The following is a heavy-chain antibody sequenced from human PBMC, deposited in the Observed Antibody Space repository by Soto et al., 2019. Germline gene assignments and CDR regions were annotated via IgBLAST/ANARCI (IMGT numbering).Heavy chain of an antibody. Sequence: QVQLVQSGAEVKKPGASVKVSCKASGYTFTSYYMHWVRQAPGQGLEWMGIINPSGGSTSYAQKFQGRVTMTRDTSTSTVYMELSSLRSEDTAVYYCARSRGYSYGGFPIDGMDVWGQGTTVTVSS. D-gene: IGHD5-18*01. CDR2: INPSGGST. CDR1: GYTFTSYY. V-gene: IGHV1-46*01. J-gene: IGHJ6*02. CDR3: ARSRGYSYGGFPIDGMDV.